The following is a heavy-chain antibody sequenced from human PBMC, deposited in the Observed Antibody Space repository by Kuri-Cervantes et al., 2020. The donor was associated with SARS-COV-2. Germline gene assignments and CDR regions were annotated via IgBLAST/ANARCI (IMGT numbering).Heavy chain of an antibody. CDR1: GYTFTSYG. J-gene: IGHJ6*03. CDR2: ISAYNGNT. Sequence: ASVKVSCKASGYTFTSYGINWVRQAPGQGLEWMGWISAYNGNTNYAQKLQGRVTMTTDTSTSTAYMELSSLRSEDTAVYYCARFSSGQLWLRGYYYYYMDVWGKGTTVTVSS. V-gene: IGHV1-18*04. D-gene: IGHD5-18*01. CDR3: ARFSSGQLWLRGYYYYYMDV.